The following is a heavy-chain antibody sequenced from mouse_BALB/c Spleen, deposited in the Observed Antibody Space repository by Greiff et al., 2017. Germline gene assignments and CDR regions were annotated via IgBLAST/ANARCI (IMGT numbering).Heavy chain of an antibody. CDR1: GYTFTSYT. J-gene: IGHJ4*01. CDR3: ARGGSDYVAMDY. V-gene: IGHV1-4*01. Sequence: VQLQQSAAELARPGASVKMSCKASGYTFTSYTMHWVKQRPGQGLEWIGYINPSSGYTNYNQKFKDKATLTADKSSSTAYMQLSSLTSEDSAVYYCARGGSDYVAMDYWGQGTSVTVSS. CDR2: INPSSGYT.